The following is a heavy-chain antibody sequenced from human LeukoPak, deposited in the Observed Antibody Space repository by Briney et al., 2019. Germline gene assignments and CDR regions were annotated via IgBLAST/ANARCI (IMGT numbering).Heavy chain of an antibody. J-gene: IGHJ4*02. Sequence: PGGSLSLSCAASGFTFSRYSKNWVRRSPGKGVEWVSSISSSSNYIYYADSVKGRFTISRDNAKTSPYLQMKSMSAEDTAVYYCARDEVATTLDYWGQGTLVTVSS. D-gene: IGHD5-12*01. V-gene: IGHV3-21*01. CDR1: GFTFSRYS. CDR3: ARDEVATTLDY. CDR2: ISSSSNYI.